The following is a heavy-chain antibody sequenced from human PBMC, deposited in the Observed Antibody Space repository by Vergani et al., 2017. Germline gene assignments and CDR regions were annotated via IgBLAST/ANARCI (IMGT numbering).Heavy chain of an antibody. CDR3: ARDEHEDGGNEPASGMDV. J-gene: IGHJ6*02. V-gene: IGHV1-69*12. Sequence: QVQLEQSGAEVKKPGSSVKVSCKASGGTFSSYAISWVRQAPGQGLEWLGGITPIFGTANYAQKFQGRVPITADESTSTAYMELSSLRSEDTAVYYCARDEHEDGGNEPASGMDVWGQGTTVTVSS. CDR1: GGTFSSYA. CDR2: ITPIFGTA. D-gene: IGHD4-23*01.